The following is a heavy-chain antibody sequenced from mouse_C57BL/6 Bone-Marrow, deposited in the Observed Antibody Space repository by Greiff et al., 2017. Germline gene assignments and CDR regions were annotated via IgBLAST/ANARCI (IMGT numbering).Heavy chain of an antibody. V-gene: IGHV1-64*01. J-gene: IGHJ3*01. CDR3: ARVGWLLRLRFAY. CDR1: GYTFTSYW. CDR2: ILPNSGST. Sequence: VQLQQPGAELVKPGASVKLSCKASGYTFTSYWMHWVKQRPGQGLEWIGMILPNSGSTNYNEKLKSKATLTVDKSSSTAYMQLSSLTSEDSAVYYCARVGWLLRLRFAYWGQGTLATVAA. D-gene: IGHD2-3*01.